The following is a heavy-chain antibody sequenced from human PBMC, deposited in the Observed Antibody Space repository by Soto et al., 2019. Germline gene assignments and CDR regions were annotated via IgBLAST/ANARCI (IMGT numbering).Heavy chain of an antibody. V-gene: IGHV4-59*01. J-gene: IGHJ4*02. CDR2: IYYSGST. CDR3: ARWLGTEFDY. CDR1: GGSISSYY. D-gene: IGHD6-19*01. Sequence: SETLSLTCTVSGGSISSYYWSWIRQPPGKGLEWIGYIYYSGSTNYNPSLKSRVTISVDTSKNQFSLKLSSVTAADTAVYYCARWLGTEFDYWRQGTLVTVSS.